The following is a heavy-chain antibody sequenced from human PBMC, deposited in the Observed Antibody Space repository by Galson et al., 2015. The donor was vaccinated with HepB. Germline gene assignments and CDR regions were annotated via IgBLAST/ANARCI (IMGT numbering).Heavy chain of an antibody. V-gene: IGHV3-48*04. CDR3: VFLRGYDLKPLEY. CDR2: ISSSTTTI. Sequence: SLRLSCAASTFIFSTYSMSWVRQAPGKGLEWVSHISSSTTTIYYADSVKGRFTISRDNAKNSLYLQMDSLRAEDTAVYYSVFLRGYDLKPLEYWGQGTLVTVSS. J-gene: IGHJ4*02. D-gene: IGHD5-12*01. CDR1: TFIFSTYS.